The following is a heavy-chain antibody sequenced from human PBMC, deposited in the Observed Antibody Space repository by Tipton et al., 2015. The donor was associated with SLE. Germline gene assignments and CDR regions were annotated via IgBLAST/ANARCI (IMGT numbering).Heavy chain of an antibody. CDR1: GDSISSLY. CDR2: TYYSGRT. Sequence: TLSLTCTVSGDSISSLYWSWIRQPPGKGLQWIGYTYYSGRTNYNPSLQSRVTISVDTSKNQFSLKLNSVTAADTAVYYCARQRGYNYGLYNWFDPWGQGTLVTVSS. J-gene: IGHJ5*02. CDR3: ARQRGYNYGLYNWFDP. V-gene: IGHV4-59*08. D-gene: IGHD3/OR15-3a*01.